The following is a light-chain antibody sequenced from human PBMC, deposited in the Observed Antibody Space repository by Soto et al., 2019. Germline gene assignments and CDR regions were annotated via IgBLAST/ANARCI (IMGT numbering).Light chain of an antibody. Sequence: QSALTQPASVSGSPGQSITISCTGTSSDVGGYNYVSWYQQHPGKAPKLMIYEVSNRPSGVSNRFSGSKSGNTASLTISGLQAEDEADYYCSSYTSSSTLRSVFGTGTKLTVL. V-gene: IGLV2-14*01. CDR2: EVS. CDR1: SSDVGGYNY. J-gene: IGLJ1*01. CDR3: SSYTSSSTLRSV.